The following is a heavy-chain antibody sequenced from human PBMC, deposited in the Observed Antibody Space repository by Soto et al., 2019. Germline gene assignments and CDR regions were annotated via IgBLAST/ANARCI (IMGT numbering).Heavy chain of an antibody. V-gene: IGHV4-38-2*02. CDR3: ARVAFGPIDY. D-gene: IGHD3-16*01. CDR2: MYHSGTT. CDR1: NYSISSGYY. Sequence: SETLSLTCTVSNYSISSGYYWGWIRQSPGEGLEWIVSMYHSGTTYYNPSLKSRVTISIDTSKNQFSLRLTSVTSADTAVYFCARVAFGPIDYWGQGTLVTVSS. J-gene: IGHJ4*02.